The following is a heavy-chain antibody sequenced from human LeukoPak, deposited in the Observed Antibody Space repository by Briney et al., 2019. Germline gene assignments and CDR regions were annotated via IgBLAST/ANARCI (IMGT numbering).Heavy chain of an antibody. CDR2: ISSSGSTM. Sequence: PGGSLRLSCAASGFTFSSYEMTWVRQAPGKGLEWVSYISSSGSTMYYADSVKGRFTTSRDNAKNSLYLQMNSLRPEDTAVYYCARQAGWMIVKPLHYWGQGTLVTVSS. D-gene: IGHD3-22*01. V-gene: IGHV3-48*03. J-gene: IGHJ4*02. CDR3: ARQAGWMIVKPLHY. CDR1: GFTFSSYE.